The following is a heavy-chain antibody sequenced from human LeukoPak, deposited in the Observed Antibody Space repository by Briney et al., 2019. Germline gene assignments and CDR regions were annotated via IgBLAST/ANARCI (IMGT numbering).Heavy chain of an antibody. CDR3: ARDTNQNWFDP. V-gene: IGHV4-39*02. D-gene: IGHD1-14*01. Sequence: SETLSLTCTVSGGSISSSSYYWGWIRQPPGKGLEWIGSIYYSGSTYYNPSLKSRVTISVDTSKNQFSLKLSSVTAADTAVYYCARDTNQNWFDPWGQGTLATVSS. J-gene: IGHJ5*02. CDR1: GGSISSSSYY. CDR2: IYYSGST.